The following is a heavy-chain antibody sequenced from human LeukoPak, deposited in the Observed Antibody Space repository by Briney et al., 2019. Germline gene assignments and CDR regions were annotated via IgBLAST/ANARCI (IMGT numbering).Heavy chain of an antibody. D-gene: IGHD4-11*01. CDR2: IYYSWRT. V-gene: IGHV4-59*07. J-gene: IGHJ3*02. Sequence: SDTLSLTCPVCGCSIRSYYWNRIRPPPGKGLEGIGYIYYSWRTNYTPSIKSRVTISVDTSKNQFCMKLSSVTAADTAVYYCARNLPNEYGNAYGAFDIWGQGTMVTVSS. CDR1: GCSIRSYY. CDR3: ARNLPNEYGNAYGAFDI.